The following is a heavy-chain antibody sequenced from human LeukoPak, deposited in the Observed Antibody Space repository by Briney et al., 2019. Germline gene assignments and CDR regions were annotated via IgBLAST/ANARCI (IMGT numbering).Heavy chain of an antibody. J-gene: IGHJ5*02. Sequence: GGSLRLSCAASGFTFSSYAMSWVRQAPGKGLEWVSSISGSGDRTYYADSVKGRFTISRDNTKNTLFLQMNSLKAEDTALYYCAKDSVVISAGWFDPWGQGTLVTVSS. CDR3: AKDSVVISAGWFDP. CDR2: ISGSGDRT. D-gene: IGHD2/OR15-2a*01. CDR1: GFTFSSYA. V-gene: IGHV3-23*01.